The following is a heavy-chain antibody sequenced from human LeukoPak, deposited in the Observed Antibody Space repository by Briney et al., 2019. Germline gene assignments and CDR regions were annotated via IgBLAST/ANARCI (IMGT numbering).Heavy chain of an antibody. CDR1: GGSISSYY. J-gene: IGHJ4*02. CDR3: ARGHYYDSSGSFGAFFFDL. Sequence: PSETLSLTCTVSGGSISSYYWSWIRQPPGKGLEWIGYIYYSGSTNYNPSLKSRVTISVDRSKNQFSLKLSSVTAADTAVYYCARGHYYDSSGSFGAFFFDLWGQGTLVTVSS. D-gene: IGHD3-22*01. CDR2: IYYSGST. V-gene: IGHV4-59*12.